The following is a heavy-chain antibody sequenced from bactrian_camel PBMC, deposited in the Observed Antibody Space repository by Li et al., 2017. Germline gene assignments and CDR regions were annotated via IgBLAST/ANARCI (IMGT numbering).Heavy chain of an antibody. D-gene: IGHD5*01. V-gene: IGHV3S55*01. CDR2: IDSDGST. J-gene: IGHJ6*01. CDR3: AAAPAWVGPCPNEFGY. CDR1: GHAYSSYC. Sequence: HVQLVESGGGSVQAGGSLRLSCAASGHAYSSYCMGWFRQAPGKEREGVAGIDSDGSTSYADSVKGRFTVSQDNAKNTLYLQMNSLKPEDTAMYYCAAAPAWVGPCPNEFGYWGQGTQVTVS.